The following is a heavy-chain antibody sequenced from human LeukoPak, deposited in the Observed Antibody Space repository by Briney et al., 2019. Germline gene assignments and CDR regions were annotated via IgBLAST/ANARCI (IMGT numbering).Heavy chain of an antibody. Sequence: GGSLRLSCAAPGFTFPCLALGWVRLAPGKGLGWVSTIANSGGSTYYAASVKGRFTICSDNYKNTLYLQMNSLRAEDMAVYYCAKSHSVEQRGYFDYWGQGTLVTVSS. V-gene: IGHV3-23*01. D-gene: IGHD1/OR15-1a*01. CDR2: IANSGGST. CDR3: AKSHSVEQRGYFDY. CDR1: GFTFPCLA. J-gene: IGHJ4*02.